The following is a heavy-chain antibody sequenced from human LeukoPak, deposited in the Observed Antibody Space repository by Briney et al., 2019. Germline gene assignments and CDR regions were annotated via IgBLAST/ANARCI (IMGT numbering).Heavy chain of an antibody. CDR1: GFTFSSSG. D-gene: IGHD4-11*01. Sequence: GGSLRLACEASGFTFSSSGMHWVRQAPGKGLEWVAVISYDGRSKYYGDSVKGRFTISKDNSKNTLYLQMNSLRAEDSAVYYCAKDLGYYSSYYYGMDVWGQGTTVTVSS. J-gene: IGHJ6*02. CDR2: ISYDGRSK. V-gene: IGHV3-30*18. CDR3: AKDLGYYSSYYYGMDV.